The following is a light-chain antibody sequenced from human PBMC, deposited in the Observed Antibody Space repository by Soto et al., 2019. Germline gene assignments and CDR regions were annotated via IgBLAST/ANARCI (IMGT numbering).Light chain of an antibody. V-gene: IGLV1-40*01. CDR3: QSYDSSLSSSKVL. CDR2: GNS. Sequence: QSALTQPPSVSGAPGQRVTISCTGSSSNIGAIYDVHWYQQLPGAGPKLLIYGNSNRPSGVPDRFSGSKSGTSASLAITGLQAEDEADYYCQSYDSSLSSSKVLFGGGTKLTVL. J-gene: IGLJ2*01. CDR1: SSNIGAIYD.